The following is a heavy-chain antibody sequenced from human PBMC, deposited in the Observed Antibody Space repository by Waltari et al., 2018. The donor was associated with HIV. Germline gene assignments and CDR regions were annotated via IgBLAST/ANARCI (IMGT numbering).Heavy chain of an antibody. CDR1: GFNFTTFW. J-gene: IGHJ4*02. Sequence: EVQMVQSGAEVQKPGESLKLSCAASGFNFTTFWIAWVREMAGKLLEYLGVSYPETSDTRYTPSVQGRGVIAGDKSIDTAYLDWNSLEASDAAMYFCARYHVIPDDYGGNPRIFDYFDHGGQGTQVTVS. CDR2: SYPETSDT. CDR3: ARYHVIPDDYGGNPRIFDYFDH. D-gene: IGHD4-17*01. V-gene: IGHV5-51*01.